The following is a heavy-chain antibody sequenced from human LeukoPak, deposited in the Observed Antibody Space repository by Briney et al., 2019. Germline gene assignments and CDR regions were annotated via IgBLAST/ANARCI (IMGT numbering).Heavy chain of an antibody. J-gene: IGHJ4*02. CDR3: ATDSPGKTMVRGVIIG. CDR1: GYTFTSYY. Sequence: ASVKVSCKASGYTFTSYYMHWVRQAPGQGLEWMGVINPSGGSTSYAQKFQGRVTMTRDMSTSTVYMELSSLRSEDTAVYYCATDSPGKTMVRGVIIGWGQGTLVTVSS. CDR2: INPSGGST. D-gene: IGHD3-10*01. V-gene: IGHV1-46*01.